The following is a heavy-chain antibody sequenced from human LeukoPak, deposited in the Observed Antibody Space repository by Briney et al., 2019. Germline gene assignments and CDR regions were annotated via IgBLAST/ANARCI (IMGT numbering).Heavy chain of an antibody. Sequence: GGSLRLSCAASGFDFSVYYMSWIRQAPGKGLEWISYISTNGGTIYYADSVKGRFTISRDSAKKSLYLQMSSLRVEDTAVYYCAKQSYARSLGEGGPGTLVSVSS. J-gene: IGHJ4*02. CDR1: GFDFSVYY. CDR3: AKQSYARSLGE. D-gene: IGHD2-8*01. CDR2: ISTNGGTI. V-gene: IGHV3-11*01.